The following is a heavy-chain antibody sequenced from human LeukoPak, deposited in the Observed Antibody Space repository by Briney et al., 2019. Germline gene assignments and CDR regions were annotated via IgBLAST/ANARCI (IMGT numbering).Heavy chain of an antibody. Sequence: LETLSLTCTVSGGSISSYYWSWIRQPPGKGLEWIGYIYYSGSTNYNPSLKSRVTISVDTSKNQFSLKLSSVTAADTAVYYCARSWCRSTGCYFDYWGQGTLVTVSS. J-gene: IGHJ4*02. V-gene: IGHV4-59*01. D-gene: IGHD2-2*01. CDR1: GGSISSYY. CDR2: IYYSGST. CDR3: ARSWCRSTGCYFDY.